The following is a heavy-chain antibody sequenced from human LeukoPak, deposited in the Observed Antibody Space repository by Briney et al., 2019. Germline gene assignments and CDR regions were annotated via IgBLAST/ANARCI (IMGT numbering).Heavy chain of an antibody. J-gene: IGHJ3*02. V-gene: IGHV3-23*01. Sequence: GGSLRLSCAASGFTFSSYAMSWVRQAPGKGLEWVSAISGSGGSTYYADAVKGQFTISIDNSKNTLYLQMNSLRAEDTAVLYCAKDRRELPDEAFDIWGQGTMVTVSS. D-gene: IGHD1-26*01. CDR1: GFTFSSYA. CDR3: AKDRRELPDEAFDI. CDR2: ISGSGGST.